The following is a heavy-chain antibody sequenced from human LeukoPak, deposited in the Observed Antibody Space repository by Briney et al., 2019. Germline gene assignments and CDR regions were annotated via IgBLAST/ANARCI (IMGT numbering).Heavy chain of an antibody. D-gene: IGHD5-18*01. Sequence: QSGGSLRLSCAASGFTFSSYGMHWVRQAPGKGLEWVAVISYDGSNKYYADSVKGRFTISRDNSKNTLYLQMNSLRAEDTAVYYCAKDRTAMVNLDYYYYYGMDVWGQGTTVTVSS. CDR2: ISYDGSNK. V-gene: IGHV3-30*18. J-gene: IGHJ6*02. CDR3: AKDRTAMVNLDYYYYYGMDV. CDR1: GFTFSSYG.